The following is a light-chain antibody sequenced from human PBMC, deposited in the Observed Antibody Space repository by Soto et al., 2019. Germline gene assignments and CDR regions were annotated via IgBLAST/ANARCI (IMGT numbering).Light chain of an antibody. CDR3: QQSYNSPFN. J-gene: IGKJ3*01. Sequence: IQLTQSPSSLSASVGDRVTITCRASQGVSIYLAWYQQKLGKAPKVLIYGASTLQAGVPSRFSGSGSGPDFTLTIDSLQPEDFATYYCQQSYNSPFNFGPGTKVDIK. V-gene: IGKV1-39*01. CDR1: QGVSIY. CDR2: GAS.